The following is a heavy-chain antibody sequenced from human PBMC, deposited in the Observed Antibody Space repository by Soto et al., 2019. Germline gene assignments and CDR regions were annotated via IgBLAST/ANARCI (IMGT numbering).Heavy chain of an antibody. J-gene: IGHJ6*02. CDR3: AKQRGTYYDFWSGPAPNYYYYYGMDV. V-gene: IGHV4-39*01. Sequence: PSETLSLTCTVSGGSISSSSYYWGWIRQPPGKGLEWIGSIYYSGSTYYNPSLKSQVTISVDTSKNQFSLKLSSVTAADTAVYYCAKQRGTYYDFWSGPAPNYYYYYGMDVWGQGTTVTVSS. D-gene: IGHD3-3*01. CDR2: IYYSGST. CDR1: GGSISSSSYY.